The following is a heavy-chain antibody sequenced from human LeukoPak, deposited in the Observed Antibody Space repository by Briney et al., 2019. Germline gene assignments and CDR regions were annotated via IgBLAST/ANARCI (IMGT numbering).Heavy chain of an antibody. CDR1: GFTFSTYA. CDR3: QFDL. V-gene: IGHV3-48*03. J-gene: IGHJ5*02. Sequence: PGGSLRLSCSASGFTFSTYAMSWVRQAPGKGLEWVSYISKSGSTTSYADSVRGRFTVSRDNDKNSLYLQMNSLRAEDSALSFTQFDLWGQGTLVTVSS. CDR2: ISKSGSTT.